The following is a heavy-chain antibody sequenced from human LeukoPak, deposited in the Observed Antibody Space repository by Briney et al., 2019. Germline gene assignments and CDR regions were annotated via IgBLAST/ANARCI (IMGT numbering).Heavy chain of an antibody. CDR2: ISAYNGNT. V-gene: IGHV1-18*01. CDR3: ASGGYCSA. CDR1: RYTFTSYG. J-gene: IGHJ5*02. Sequence: GPSVNLSCTASRYTFTSYGISWVRHAPGQGLEWMGWISAYNGNTNYAQKVQGRVTMTTDTSTSTAYMEVRSLRSDDTAGYYCASGGYCSAWGQGTRVTVSS. D-gene: IGHD2-15*01.